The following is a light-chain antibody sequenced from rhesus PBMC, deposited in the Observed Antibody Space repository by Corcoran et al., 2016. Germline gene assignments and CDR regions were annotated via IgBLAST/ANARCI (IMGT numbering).Light chain of an antibody. CDR1: QGISSW. CDR2: KAS. Sequence: DIQMTQSPSSLSASVGDKVIITCRASQGISSWLAWYQQKQGKAPQLLIYKASSLQSGVPLRFSGMGSGTDFTLTISSLQSEDFATCYCQQYSSRPLYSFGQGTKVEIK. CDR3: QQYSSRPLYS. J-gene: IGKJ2*01. V-gene: IGKV1-22*01.